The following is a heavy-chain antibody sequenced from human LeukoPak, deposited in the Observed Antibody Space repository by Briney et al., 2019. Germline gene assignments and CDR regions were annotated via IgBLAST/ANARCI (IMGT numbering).Heavy chain of an antibody. V-gene: IGHV4-39*07. J-gene: IGHJ5*02. CDR1: GGSISSSSYY. D-gene: IGHD1-7*01. Sequence: PSETLSLTCTVSGGSISSSSYYWGWIRQPPGKGLEWIGSIYYSGSTYYNPSLKSRVTISVDTSKNQFSLKLSSVTAADTAFYYCARGRRNWNYGGNWFDPWGQGTLVTVSS. CDR3: ARGRRNWNYGGNWFDP. CDR2: IYYSGST.